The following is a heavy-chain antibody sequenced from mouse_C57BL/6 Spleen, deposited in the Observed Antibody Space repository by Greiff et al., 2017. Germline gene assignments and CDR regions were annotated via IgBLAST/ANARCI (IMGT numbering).Heavy chain of an antibody. D-gene: IGHD1-1*01. V-gene: IGHV1-9*01. CDR2: ILPGSGST. CDR3: ARRRDYGSSFAWFAY. Sequence: QVQLQQSGAELMKPGASVKLSCKATGYTFTGYWIAWVKQRPGHGLEWIGEILPGSGSTNYNEKFKGKATFTADTSSNTAYMQLSSLTTEDAAIYDCARRRDYGSSFAWFAYWGQGTLVTVSA. CDR1: GYTFTGYW. J-gene: IGHJ3*01.